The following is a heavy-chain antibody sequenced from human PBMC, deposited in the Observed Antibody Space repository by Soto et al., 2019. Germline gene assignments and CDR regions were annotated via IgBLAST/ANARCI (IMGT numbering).Heavy chain of an antibody. D-gene: IGHD2-8*02. V-gene: IGHV4-34*01. J-gene: IGHJ4*02. CDR2: INYLGNT. Sequence: SETLSLTCVVYGGSVSGFSWGWIRQPPGKGLEWIGEINYLGNTNYNPSLKSRVTISVDTSKNQFSLELSSVTAADTAVYYCATALVDTGGIYFFNYWGQGTLVTVSS. CDR1: GGSVSGFS. CDR3: ATALVDTGGIYFFNY.